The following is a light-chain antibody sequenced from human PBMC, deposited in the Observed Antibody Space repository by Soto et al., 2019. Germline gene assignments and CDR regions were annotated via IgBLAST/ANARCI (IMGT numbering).Light chain of an antibody. CDR1: QSVSNN. CDR3: QQYSNWPLLT. J-gene: IGKJ4*01. CDR2: GAS. V-gene: IGKV3-15*01. Sequence: IVLTQSPATLSVSPGERATLSCRASQSVSNNLAWYQQKPGQAPRLLIYGASTRATVIPARFSGSGSGTEFTLTLRSLQSEDFAVYYCQQYSNWPLLTSGGGTRWIS.